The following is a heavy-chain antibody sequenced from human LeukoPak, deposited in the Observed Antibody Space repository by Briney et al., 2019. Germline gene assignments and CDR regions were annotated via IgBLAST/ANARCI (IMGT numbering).Heavy chain of an antibody. V-gene: IGHV3-30*18. Sequence: GGSMRLSCAASGFTFSSYGMHWVRQGPGKGLEWLAVISYDGNNHYSADSVKGRYTISRDNSKNTLYLQMNTLTAEDTAGYYCAKDRNRGNAANDAFDIWGQGTMVTVSS. CDR1: GFTFSSYG. D-gene: IGHD3-10*01. CDR3: AKDRNRGNAANDAFDI. CDR2: ISYDGNNH. J-gene: IGHJ3*02.